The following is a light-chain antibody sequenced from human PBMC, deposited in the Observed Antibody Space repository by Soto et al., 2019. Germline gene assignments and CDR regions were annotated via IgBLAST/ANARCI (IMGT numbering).Light chain of an antibody. CDR3: QQYGRSPMFT. Sequence: EIVLTQSPGTLSLSPGDRATLSCRARQSVSSDYLAWYQQKPGQAPRLLIYGASSGAAGIPDRFSGSGSGTDFTLTISRLEPEDFAVYFCQQYGRSPMFTFGQGTKLEVK. J-gene: IGKJ2*01. CDR1: QSVSSDY. V-gene: IGKV3-20*01. CDR2: GAS.